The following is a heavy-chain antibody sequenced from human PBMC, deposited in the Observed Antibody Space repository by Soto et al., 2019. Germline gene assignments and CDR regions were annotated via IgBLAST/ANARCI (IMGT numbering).Heavy chain of an antibody. D-gene: IGHD3-3*01. Sequence: QLQLQESGPGLVKPSETLSLTCTVSGGSISSSSYYWGWIRQPPGKGLEWIGSIYYSGSTYYNPSLKSRVTISVDTSKNQFSLKLSSVTAADTAVYYCASFLYYDFWSGTGTFDYWGQGTLVTVSS. J-gene: IGHJ4*02. CDR2: IYYSGST. CDR1: GGSISSSSYY. CDR3: ASFLYYDFWSGTGTFDY. V-gene: IGHV4-39*01.